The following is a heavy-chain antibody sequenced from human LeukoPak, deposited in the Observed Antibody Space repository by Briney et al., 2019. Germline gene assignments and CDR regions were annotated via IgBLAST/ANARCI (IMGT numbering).Heavy chain of an antibody. CDR3: AKGPAPRLGEFSYHALVDY. CDR1: GFTFSSYS. V-gene: IGHV3-30*18. J-gene: IGHJ4*02. CDR2: ISYDGSNE. D-gene: IGHD3-16*02. Sequence: GDSLRLSCAASGFTFSSYSMNWVRQAPGKGLEWVAFISYDGSNENIADSVKGRFIISRDNSKNTLYLQMNSLRAEDTAVYYCAKGPAPRLGEFSYHALVDYWGQGTLVTVSS.